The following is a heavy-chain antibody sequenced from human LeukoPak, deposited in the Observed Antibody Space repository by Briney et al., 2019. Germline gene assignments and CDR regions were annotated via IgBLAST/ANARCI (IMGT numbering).Heavy chain of an antibody. CDR3: AKDTGVQFLEPAF. D-gene: IGHD3-3*01. CDR1: GFTFNTFG. CDR2: IWFDGSVK. J-gene: IGHJ4*02. Sequence: PGGSLRLSCAASGFTFNTFGMHWVRQAPGQGLGWVAAIWFDGSVKHYSDAVKGRFTISRDNSLNTLYLQMNSLRVEDTAIYYCAKDTGVQFLEPAFWGQGTLVTVSS. V-gene: IGHV3-33*06.